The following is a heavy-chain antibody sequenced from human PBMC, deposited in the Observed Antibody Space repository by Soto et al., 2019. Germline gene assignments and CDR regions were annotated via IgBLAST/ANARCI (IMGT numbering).Heavy chain of an antibody. D-gene: IGHD4-17*01. CDR3: ARVGGDDFGDSGGFDY. J-gene: IGHJ4*02. V-gene: IGHV4-31*03. CDR1: GGSISSDNYY. CDR2: IYYSGST. Sequence: PSETLSLTCTVSGGSISSDNYYWSWIRQHPGKGLKWIGYIYYSGSTYYNPSLKSRVTISVDTSKNHFSLQLRSVTAADTAVYYCARVGGDDFGDSGGFDYWGQGTLVTVSS.